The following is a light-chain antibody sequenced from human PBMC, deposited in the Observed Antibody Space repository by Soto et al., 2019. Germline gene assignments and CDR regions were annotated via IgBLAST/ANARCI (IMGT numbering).Light chain of an antibody. V-gene: IGKV1-39*01. CDR1: QSISSY. J-gene: IGKJ3*01. CDR2: AAS. Sequence: DIQMTQSPSSLSASVGDSVTITCRASQSISSYLNWYQQKPGKAPKVLIYAASTLQSGVPSRFSGSAAGTDFTLTISSLQPEDFATYFCQQSYTTPFTFGPGTKVDIK. CDR3: QQSYTTPFT.